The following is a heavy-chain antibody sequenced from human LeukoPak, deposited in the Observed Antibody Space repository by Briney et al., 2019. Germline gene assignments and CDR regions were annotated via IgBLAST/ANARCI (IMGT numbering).Heavy chain of an antibody. D-gene: IGHD3-10*01. Sequence: PGGSLRLSCAASGFTFSSYGMHWVRQAPGKGLEWVAVIWYDGSNKYYADSVKGRFSISRDNSKNTLYLQMNSLRAEDTAVYYCAREDYYGSGSYYAWGQGTLVTVSS. V-gene: IGHV3-33*01. CDR2: IWYDGSNK. CDR3: AREDYYGSGSYYA. J-gene: IGHJ4*02. CDR1: GFTFSSYG.